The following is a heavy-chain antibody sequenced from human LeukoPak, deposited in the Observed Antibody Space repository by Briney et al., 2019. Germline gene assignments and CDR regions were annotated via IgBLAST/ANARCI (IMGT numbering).Heavy chain of an antibody. J-gene: IGHJ4*02. D-gene: IGHD3-10*01. V-gene: IGHV3-9*01. CDR2: ISWNSGSI. CDR3: AKVVMVRGVTTSYFDY. CDR1: GFTFDDYA. Sequence: GRSLRLSCAASGFTFDDYAMHWVRQAPGKGLEWVSGISWNSGSIGYADSVKGRFTISRDNAKNSLYLQMNSLRAEDTALYYCAKVVMVRGVTTSYFDYWGQGTLVTVSS.